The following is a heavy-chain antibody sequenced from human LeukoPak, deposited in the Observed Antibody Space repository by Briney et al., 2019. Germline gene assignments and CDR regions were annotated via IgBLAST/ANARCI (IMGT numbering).Heavy chain of an antibody. V-gene: IGHV4-61*05. CDR2: IYYSGST. CDR1: GDSSSNSIYY. Sequence: SETLSLTCTVSGDSSSNSIYYWGWIRQPPGKGLEWIGYIYYSGSTNYNPSLKSRVTISVDTSKNQFSLKLSSVTAADTAVYYCARHEHSFRMDYWGQGTLVTVSS. D-gene: IGHD5-18*01. J-gene: IGHJ4*02. CDR3: ARHEHSFRMDY.